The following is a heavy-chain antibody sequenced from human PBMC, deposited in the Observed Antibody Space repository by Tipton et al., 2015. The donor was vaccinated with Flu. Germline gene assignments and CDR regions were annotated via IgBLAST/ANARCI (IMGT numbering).Heavy chain of an antibody. V-gene: IGHV4-61*02. D-gene: IGHD2-21*01. J-gene: IGHJ6*02. CDR2: GSTSGTT. CDR3: ATSRPHRYSCGMDV. Sequence: TLSLTCTVPGGSVTSGSYNWNWIRQPAGKGLEWIGRGSTSGTTNYNPSLQSRVTISVDTSKNQFSLRLISVTAADTAVYYCATSRPHRYSCGMDVWDQGATDSISS. CDR1: GGSVTSGSYN.